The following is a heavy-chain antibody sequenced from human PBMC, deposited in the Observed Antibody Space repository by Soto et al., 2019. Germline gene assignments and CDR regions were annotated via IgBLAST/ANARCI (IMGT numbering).Heavy chain of an antibody. CDR1: GGSISSGDFY. J-gene: IGHJ4*02. Sequence: PSETLSLTCTVSGGSISSGDFYWSGIRQPPGKGLEWIGYIYYSGSTYYNPSLKSRVTISVDTSKNQFSLKLSSVTAADTAVYYCARDIILSGGFDYWGQGTLVTVSS. D-gene: IGHD3-10*01. CDR2: IYYSGST. CDR3: ARDIILSGGFDY. V-gene: IGHV4-30-4*01.